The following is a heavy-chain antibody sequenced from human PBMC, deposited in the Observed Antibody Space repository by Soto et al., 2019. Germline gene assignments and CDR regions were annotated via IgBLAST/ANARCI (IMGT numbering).Heavy chain of an antibody. Sequence: QVQLVQSGSELKKPGASVKVSCKASGYTFTSYAMNWVRQAPGQGLEWMGWINTNTGNPTYAQGFTVRFVFSLDTSVSTAYLQICSLKAEDTAVYYCARDEQWLDDDAFDIWGQGTMVTVSS. V-gene: IGHV7-4-1*01. D-gene: IGHD6-19*01. CDR1: GYTFTSYA. CDR3: ARDEQWLDDDAFDI. J-gene: IGHJ3*02. CDR2: INTNTGNP.